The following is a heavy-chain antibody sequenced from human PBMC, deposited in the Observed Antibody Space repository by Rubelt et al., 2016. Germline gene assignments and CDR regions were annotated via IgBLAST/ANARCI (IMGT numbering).Heavy chain of an antibody. Sequence: QVQLQESAPGLVKPSQTLSLTCTVSGGSISSSSYYWGWIRQPPGKGLEWIGSIYYSGSTYYNPSLKGRVTISVDTSKKQFSLKLSSVTAAETAVYYCATAPRGKAYFDFWARGTLVTVSS. CDR2: IYYSGST. V-gene: IGHV4-39*01. D-gene: IGHD6-6*01. CDR1: GGSISSSSYY. CDR3: ATAPRGKAYFDF. J-gene: IGHJ2*01.